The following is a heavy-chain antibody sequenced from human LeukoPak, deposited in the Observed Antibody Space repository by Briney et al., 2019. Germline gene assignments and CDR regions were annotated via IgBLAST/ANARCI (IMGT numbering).Heavy chain of an antibody. D-gene: IGHD3-10*01. V-gene: IGHV3-23*01. CDR2: ISGSGGST. CDR1: GFTFSSYG. J-gene: IGHJ4*02. CDR3: AKALYYYGSGSYSC. Sequence: GGSLRLSCAASGFTFSSYGMSWVRQAPGTGLEWVSAISGSGGSTYYADSVKGRFTISRDNSKNTLYLQMNSLRAEDTAVYYCAKALYYYGSGSYSCWGQGTLVTVSS.